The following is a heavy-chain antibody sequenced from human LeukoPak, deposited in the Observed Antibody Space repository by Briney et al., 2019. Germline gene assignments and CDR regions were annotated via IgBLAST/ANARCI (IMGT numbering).Heavy chain of an antibody. Sequence: SETLSLTCTVSGGSIRSNYYWGWIRQPPGKGLEWIGSIYCSGNSYYNPSLKSRVTMSIDTSKNQFSLKVNSVTAADTAVYYCARASGGDCFDYWGQGILVTVSS. V-gene: IGHV4-39*07. CDR2: IYCSGNS. CDR1: GGSIRSNYY. D-gene: IGHD2-21*01. J-gene: IGHJ4*02. CDR3: ARASGGDCFDY.